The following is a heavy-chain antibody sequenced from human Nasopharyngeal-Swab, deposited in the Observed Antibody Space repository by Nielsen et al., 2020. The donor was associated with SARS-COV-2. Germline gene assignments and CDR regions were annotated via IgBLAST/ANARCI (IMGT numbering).Heavy chain of an antibody. Sequence: GESLKISCSASGFTFSSYAMHWVRQAPGKGLEYVSAISSNGGSTYYADSVKGRFTISRDNSKNTLYLQMSSLRDEDTAVEEGGKSRRSQQYYFDYWGQGTLVTVSS. CDR3: GKSRRSQQYYFDY. CDR1: GFTFSSYA. D-gene: IGHD1-1*01. J-gene: IGHJ4*02. V-gene: IGHV3-64D*08. CDR2: ISSNGGST.